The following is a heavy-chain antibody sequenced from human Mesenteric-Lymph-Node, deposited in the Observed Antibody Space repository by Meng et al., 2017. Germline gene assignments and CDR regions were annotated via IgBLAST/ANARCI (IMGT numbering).Heavy chain of an antibody. CDR3: ARSGGIAVAGTFDY. CDR1: GYTFTSYY. J-gene: IGHJ4*02. D-gene: IGHD6-19*01. V-gene: IGHV1-69*13. Sequence: SVKVSCKASGYTFTSYYMHWVRQAPGQGLEWMGGIIPIFGTANYAQKFQGRVTITADESTSTAYMELSSLRSEDTAVYYCARSGGIAVAGTFDYWGQGT. CDR2: IIPIFGTA.